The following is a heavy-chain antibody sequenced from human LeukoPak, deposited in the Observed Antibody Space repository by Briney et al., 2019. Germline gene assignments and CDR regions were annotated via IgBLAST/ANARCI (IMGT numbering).Heavy chain of an antibody. CDR3: AREYYYDSSGYYYAEYYFDY. D-gene: IGHD3-22*01. V-gene: IGHV4-59*12. J-gene: IGHJ4*02. Sequence: SETLSLTCTVSGGSISSYYWSWIRQPPGKGLEWIGYIYYSGSTNYNPSLKSRVTISVDTSKNQFSLKLSSVTAADTAVYYCAREYYYDSSGYYYAEYYFDYWGQGTLVTVSS. CDR2: IYYSGST. CDR1: GGSISSYY.